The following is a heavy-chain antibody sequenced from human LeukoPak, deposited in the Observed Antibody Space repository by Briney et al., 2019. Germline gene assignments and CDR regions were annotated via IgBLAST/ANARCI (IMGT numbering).Heavy chain of an antibody. V-gene: IGHV4-34*01. J-gene: IGHJ6*02. CDR2: INHSGST. CDR3: ARLSYYDFWSGYYTDPV. Sequence: SETLSLTCAVYGGSFSGYYWSWIRQPPGKGLEWIGEINHSGSTNYNPSLKSRVTISVDTSKNQFSLKLSSVTAAGTAVYYCARLSYYDFWSGYYTDPVWGQGTTVTVSS. CDR1: GGSFSGYY. D-gene: IGHD3-3*01.